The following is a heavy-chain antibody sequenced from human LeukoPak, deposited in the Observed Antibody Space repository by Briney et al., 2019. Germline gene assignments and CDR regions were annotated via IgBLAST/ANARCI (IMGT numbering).Heavy chain of an antibody. V-gene: IGHV4-39*01. D-gene: IGHD3/OR15-3a*01. J-gene: IGHJ4*02. CDR3: ARQTGSGLFILP. CDR2: IYYSGNT. Sequence: SETLSLTCTVSGVSLSSSNSYWGWIRQPPGKGLEWIGSIYYSGNTYYNASLKSQVSISIDTSKNQFSLRLTSVTAADTAVYYCARQTGSGLFILPGGQGTLVTVSS. CDR1: GVSLSSSNSY.